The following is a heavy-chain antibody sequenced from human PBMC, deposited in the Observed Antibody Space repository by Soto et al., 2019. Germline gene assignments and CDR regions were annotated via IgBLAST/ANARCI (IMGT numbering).Heavy chain of an antibody. J-gene: IGHJ4*02. V-gene: IGHV3-30-3*01. D-gene: IGHD6-13*01. Sequence: QVQLVESGGGVVQPGRSLRLSCAASGFTFSSYAMHWVRQAPGKGLEWVAVISYDGSNKYYADSVKGRFTISRDNSKNTLHRQRNRLRAENTAVYYCAGGGRGYSRRWYSSGSVYWGQGTLVTVSS. CDR3: AGGGRGYSRRWYSSGSVY. CDR2: ISYDGSNK. CDR1: GFTFSSYA.